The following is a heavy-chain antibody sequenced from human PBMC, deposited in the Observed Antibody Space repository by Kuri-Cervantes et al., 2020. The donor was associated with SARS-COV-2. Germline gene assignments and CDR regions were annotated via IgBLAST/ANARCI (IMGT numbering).Heavy chain of an antibody. J-gene: IGHJ4*02. Sequence: GGSLRLSCAASGFTFSSYWMSWVRQAPGKGLEWVANIKQDGSEKYYVDSVKGRFTISRDNAKNSLYLQMNSLRAEDTAVYYCARVADTMVRGVNVDLDYWGQGTLVTVSS. V-gene: IGHV3-7*01. CDR1: GFTFSSYW. CDR2: IKQDGSEK. CDR3: ARVADTMVRGVNVDLDY. D-gene: IGHD3-10*01.